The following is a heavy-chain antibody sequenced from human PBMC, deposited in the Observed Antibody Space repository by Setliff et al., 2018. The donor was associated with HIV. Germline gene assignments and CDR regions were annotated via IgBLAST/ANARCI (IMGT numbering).Heavy chain of an antibody. V-gene: IGHV1-3*01. CDR2: INAGNGNT. D-gene: IGHD2-15*01. CDR1: VYTFTSHV. J-gene: IGHJ6*03. Sequence: ASVKVSCKASVYTFTSHVIHWVRQAPGQRLEWMGWINAGNGNTKYSQRFQGRVTITRDTSATTAYMELSSLRSEDTAVYYCARGSVESYYYYYMDVWGKGTTVTVSS. CDR3: ARGSVESYYYYYMDV.